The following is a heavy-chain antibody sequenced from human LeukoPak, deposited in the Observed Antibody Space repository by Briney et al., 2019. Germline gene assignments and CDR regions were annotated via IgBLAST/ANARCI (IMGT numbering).Heavy chain of an antibody. CDR1: GGSISSGDYY. CDR2: IYYSGST. J-gene: IGHJ3*02. CDR3: ARARYYDSSGYPPPYAFDI. D-gene: IGHD3-22*01. V-gene: IGHV4-30-4*01. Sequence: SETLSLTCTVSGGSISSGDYYWSWIRQPPGKGLEWIGYIYYSGSTYYNPSLKSRVTISVDTSKNQFSLKLSSVTAADTAVYYCARARYYDSSGYPPPYAFDIWGQGTMVTVSS.